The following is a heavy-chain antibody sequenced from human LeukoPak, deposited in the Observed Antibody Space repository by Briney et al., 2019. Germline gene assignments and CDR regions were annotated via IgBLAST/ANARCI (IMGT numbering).Heavy chain of an antibody. CDR2: INHSGST. CDR1: GGSFSGYY. Sequence: SETLSLTCAVYGGSFSGYYWSWIRQPPGKGLEWIGEINHSGSTNYNPSLKSRVTISVDTSKNQFSLKLSSVTAADTAVYYCARGAAGITIFGVVTTTQFDYWGQGTLVTVSS. V-gene: IGHV4-34*01. J-gene: IGHJ4*02. D-gene: IGHD3-3*01. CDR3: ARGAAGITIFGVVTTTQFDY.